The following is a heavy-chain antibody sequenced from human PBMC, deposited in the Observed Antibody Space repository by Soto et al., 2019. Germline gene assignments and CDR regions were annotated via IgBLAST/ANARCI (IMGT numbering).Heavy chain of an antibody. CDR3: ARGPRVAATGREGVDY. V-gene: IGHV4-59*01. Sequence: SETLSLTCIVSGGSIRSYYWSWIRQPPGKGPEWIGYINHSGSTNYNPSIKSRVTISLDTSKNQVSLRLSSVTAADTAVYYCARGPRVAATGREGVDYWGQGTLVTVS. CDR2: INHSGST. J-gene: IGHJ4*02. CDR1: GGSIRSYY. D-gene: IGHD6-13*01.